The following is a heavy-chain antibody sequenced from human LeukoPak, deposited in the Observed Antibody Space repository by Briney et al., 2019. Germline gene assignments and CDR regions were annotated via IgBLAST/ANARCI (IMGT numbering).Heavy chain of an antibody. CDR3: ASLSNAGY. CDR1: GFTFSSYA. V-gene: IGHV3-30*04. CDR2: ISYDGSNK. J-gene: IGHJ4*02. Sequence: GGSLRLSCAVSGFTFSSYAMHWVRQAPGKGLEWVAVISYDGSNKYYADSVKGRFTISRDNSKNTLYLQMNSLRAEDTAVCYCASLSNAGYWGQGTLVTVSS.